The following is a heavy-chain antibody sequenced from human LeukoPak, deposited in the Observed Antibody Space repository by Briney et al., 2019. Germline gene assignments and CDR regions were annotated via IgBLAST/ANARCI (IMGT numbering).Heavy chain of an antibody. CDR1: GFSFSTYA. Sequence: PGGSLRLSCVASGFSFSTYAMTWVRQAPGKGLEWVSFINSDGDSAYYADFVKGRFTISRDNSKNTLYLQMNSLRAEDTALYYCARRGNALDIWGQGTMVTVSS. CDR3: ARRGNALDI. V-gene: IGHV3-23*01. CDR2: INSDGDSA. D-gene: IGHD3-16*01. J-gene: IGHJ3*02.